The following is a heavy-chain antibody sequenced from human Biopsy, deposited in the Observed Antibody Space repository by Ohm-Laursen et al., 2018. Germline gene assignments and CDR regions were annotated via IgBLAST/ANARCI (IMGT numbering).Heavy chain of an antibody. J-gene: IGHJ4*02. CDR2: LYNTGGT. Sequence: GTLSLTCTVSGGSISSYQWTWIRQPPGKGLEWIGYLYNTGGTNYNPSLKSRVTISVDTSNNQFPLKLRSVTAADTAVYYCARQVDFWSGYVDYWGQGTLVAVSS. D-gene: IGHD3-3*01. CDR1: GGSISSYQ. CDR3: ARQVDFWSGYVDY. V-gene: IGHV4-59*08.